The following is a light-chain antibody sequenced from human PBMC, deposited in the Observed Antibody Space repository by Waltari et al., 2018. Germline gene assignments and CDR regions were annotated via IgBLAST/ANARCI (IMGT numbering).Light chain of an antibody. CDR3: SSYTTSSTVI. J-gene: IGLJ2*01. CDR1: SSAIGSYNF. CDR2: EVT. Sequence: QSALIQPPSVSGSPGQSVAIYCTGTSSAIGSYNFVSWYQQFPGTAPKLLFYEVTNRPSGVPERFSGSKSGYTASLAISGLQPEDEADYYCSSYTTSSTVIFGGGTKLTVL. V-gene: IGLV2-18*02.